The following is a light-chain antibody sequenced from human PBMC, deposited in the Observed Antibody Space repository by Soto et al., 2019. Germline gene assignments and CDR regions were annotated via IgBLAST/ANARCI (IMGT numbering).Light chain of an antibody. Sequence: EIVMTQSPATLSVSPGERATLSCRASQSVSSNLAWYQQKPGQAPRLLIYGASTRATGIPARFSGSRSGTEFTLTISSLQSEDFADYYCQQYNNWPWTLGQGTKVDIK. CDR1: QSVSSN. CDR2: GAS. J-gene: IGKJ1*01. CDR3: QQYNNWPWT. V-gene: IGKV3-15*01.